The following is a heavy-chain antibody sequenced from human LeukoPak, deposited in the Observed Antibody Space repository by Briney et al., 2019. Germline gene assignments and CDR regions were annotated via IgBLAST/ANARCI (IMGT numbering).Heavy chain of an antibody. J-gene: IGHJ2*01. D-gene: IGHD4-17*01. CDR3: ARGKVTRDCYFDL. Sequence: SSETLSLTCTVYGGSFSDFHWSWIRLPPGKGLEWIGEINHSGNTNYNPSLKSRVTISIDTSKNQFSLKLSSVTAADTAVYYCARGKVTRDCYFDLWGRGTLVTVSS. CDR2: INHSGNT. V-gene: IGHV4-34*01. CDR1: GGSFSDFH.